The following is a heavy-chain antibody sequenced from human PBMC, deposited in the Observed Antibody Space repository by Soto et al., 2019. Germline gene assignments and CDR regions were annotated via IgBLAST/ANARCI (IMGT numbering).Heavy chain of an antibody. CDR3: ARGDQWDILLRYFGMDL. Sequence: QAHLVESGGGMVHSGGSLKLSCEVSGFSLSSFEMHWVRQPPGKGLEWVAFISHEGENKYYADSVKGRFSISRDNSKNTLSLHMNNLRPDDTALHRCARGDQWDILLRYFGMDLWGPGTTVTVSS. D-gene: IGHD1-26*01. CDR2: ISHEGENK. J-gene: IGHJ6*02. V-gene: IGHV3-30*03. CDR1: GFSLSSFE.